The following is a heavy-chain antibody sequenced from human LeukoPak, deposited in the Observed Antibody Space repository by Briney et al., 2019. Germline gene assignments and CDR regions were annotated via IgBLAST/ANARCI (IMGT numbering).Heavy chain of an antibody. D-gene: IGHD5-18*01. Sequence: PSETLSLTCAVYGGSFSGYYWSWIRQPPGKGLEWIGYIYYSGSTTYNPSLKSRVTISVDTSKNQFSLKLSSVTAADTAVYYCARGLRGGYTHPAAFDMWGQGTMVT. CDR2: IYYSGST. V-gene: IGHV4-59*01. CDR1: GGSFSGYY. J-gene: IGHJ3*02. CDR3: ARGLRGGYTHPAAFDM.